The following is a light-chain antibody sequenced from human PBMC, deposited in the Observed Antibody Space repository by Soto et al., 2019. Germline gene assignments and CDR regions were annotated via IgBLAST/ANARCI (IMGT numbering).Light chain of an antibody. CDR3: QQYNIYPLT. CDR2: AAS. V-gene: IGKV1D-16*01. Sequence: DVQMTQSPPSLSASVGDRVTITCRASQDINSYLAWYQQKPGNAPKSLIYAASSLQTGVPSRFIGSESSTDFTLTINNLQPEDSATYYCQQYNIYPLTFGGGTKVEIK. CDR1: QDINSY. J-gene: IGKJ4*01.